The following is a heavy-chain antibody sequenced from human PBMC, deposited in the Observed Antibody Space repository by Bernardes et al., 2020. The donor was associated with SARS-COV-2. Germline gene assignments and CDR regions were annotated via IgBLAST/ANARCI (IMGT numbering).Heavy chain of an antibody. CDR2: ITTSSYT. J-gene: IGHJ3*02. CDR1: GLTIGDYY. CDR3: ASEGASNVFDM. V-gene: IGHV3-11*06. D-gene: IGHD6-6*01. Sequence: GGSLRLSCAVSGLTIGDYYMSWIRQAPGMGLEWVSYITTSSYTNYADSVRGRFTISRDNAKNSLNLQMKSLRAEDTAVYYCASEGASNVFDMWVQWTMVTVSS.